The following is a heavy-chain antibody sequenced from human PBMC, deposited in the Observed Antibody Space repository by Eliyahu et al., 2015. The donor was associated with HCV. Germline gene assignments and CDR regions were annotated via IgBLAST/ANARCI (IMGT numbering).Heavy chain of an antibody. CDR3: AREGYGGNSPGAFDI. Sequence: EVQLVESGGGLIQPGGSLRXSXXASGFTVXSXYXSWVRQAPGKGLEWVSVIYSGGSTYYADSVKGRFTISRDNSKNTLYLQMNSLRAEDTAVYYCAREGYGGNSPGAFDIWGQGTMVTVSS. CDR2: IYSGGST. D-gene: IGHD4-23*01. J-gene: IGHJ3*02. V-gene: IGHV3-53*01. CDR1: GFTVXSXY.